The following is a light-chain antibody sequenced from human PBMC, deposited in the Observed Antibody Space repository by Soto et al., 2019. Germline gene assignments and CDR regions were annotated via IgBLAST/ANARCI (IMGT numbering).Light chain of an antibody. V-gene: IGLV2-23*02. J-gene: IGLJ2*01. CDR2: AVT. Sequence: QSVLTQPASVSGSPGQWLTISCAGTNSDVGNYHLVSWYQLHPGKAPKLMIYAVTKRPSGVSNRFSGSKSGNTASLTISGLQAEDEADYYCCSYAGNTTFKFGGGTQLTVL. CDR3: CSYAGNTTFK. CDR1: NSDVGNYHL.